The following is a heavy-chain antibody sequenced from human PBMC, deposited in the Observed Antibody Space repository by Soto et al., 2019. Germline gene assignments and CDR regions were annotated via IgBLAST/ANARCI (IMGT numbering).Heavy chain of an antibody. CDR1: GFSLRTDGVG. CDR3: AHRGLRFLRPDY. D-gene: IGHD3-10*01. V-gene: IGHV2-5*02. Sequence: QITLKESGPTLVIPTQTLTLTCTFSGFSLRTDGVGVGWLRQPPGKALEWLAFIYWDDDKRYSPSLRSRLTITKDTSKNQVVLTMTNMDPVYTATSYCAHRGLRFLRPDYWGQGILVTVSS. CDR2: IYWDDDK. J-gene: IGHJ4*02.